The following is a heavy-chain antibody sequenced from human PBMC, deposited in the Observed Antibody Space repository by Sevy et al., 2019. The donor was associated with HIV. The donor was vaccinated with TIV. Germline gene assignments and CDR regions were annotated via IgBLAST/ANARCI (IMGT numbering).Heavy chain of an antibody. V-gene: IGHV3-15*04. CDR2: IESKTDGGTT. CDR1: GCTFNNAW. D-gene: IGHD4-17*01. CDR3: ATDRDYGDYAGGFDS. J-gene: IGHJ4*02. Sequence: GGSLRLSCAASGCTFNNAWMSWVRQAPGKGQEWVGRIESKTDGGTTDYAAPVKGRFTISRDDSKNTLLLQMNSLQSEDTAVYYYATDRDYGDYAGGFDSWSQGTLVTVSS.